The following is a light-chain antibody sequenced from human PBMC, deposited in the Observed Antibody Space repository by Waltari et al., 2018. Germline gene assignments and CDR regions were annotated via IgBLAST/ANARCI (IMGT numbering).Light chain of an antibody. V-gene: IGLV8-61*01. CDR1: SRSVSTTSY. Sequence: QTVVTQEPPLSVSPGGTLTSPCALTSRSVSTTSYATWYQQPPGQAPPTLVYKANSRSSGVPDRFSGSILGNKAALTITGAQADDESDYYCSLYMGSGIWVFGGGTKLTVL. CDR2: KAN. CDR3: SLYMGSGIWV. J-gene: IGLJ3*02.